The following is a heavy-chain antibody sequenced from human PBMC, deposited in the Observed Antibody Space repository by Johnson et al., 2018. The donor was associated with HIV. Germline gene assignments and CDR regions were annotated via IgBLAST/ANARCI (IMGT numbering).Heavy chain of an antibody. CDR2: ISGAGGSR. Sequence: EVQLVESGGGLVQPGGSLRLSCAASAFTFSSFAMSWVRQAPGKGLEWVSGISGAGGSRNYADSVKGRFTISRDNSKNTLYLQMNSLRAEDTAVYYCAKDKDAFDIWGQGTMVTVSS. CDR1: AFTFSSFA. J-gene: IGHJ3*02. CDR3: AKDKDAFDI. V-gene: IGHV3-23*04.